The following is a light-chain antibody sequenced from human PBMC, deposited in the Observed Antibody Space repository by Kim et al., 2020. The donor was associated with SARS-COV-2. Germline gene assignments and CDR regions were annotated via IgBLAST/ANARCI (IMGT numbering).Light chain of an antibody. CDR2: DVS. J-gene: IGLJ1*01. Sequence: PGQSVTSSCTGTSSDVGGYNYVSWYQQHRGKATKLMIYDVSKRPSGVPDRFSGSKSGNTASLTISGLQAEDEADYYCCSYAGSCYVFGTGTKVTVL. V-gene: IGLV2-11*01. CDR1: SSDVGGYNY. CDR3: CSYAGSCYV.